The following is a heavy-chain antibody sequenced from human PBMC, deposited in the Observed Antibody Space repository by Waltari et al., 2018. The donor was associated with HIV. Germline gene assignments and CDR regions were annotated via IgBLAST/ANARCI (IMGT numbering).Heavy chain of an antibody. CDR1: GYTFTGYY. D-gene: IGHD2-15*01. V-gene: IGHV1-2*02. J-gene: IGHJ4*02. CDR3: ARDICNGGSCYSYYFDY. Sequence: QVQLVQSGAEVKKPGASVKVSCKASGYTFTGYYMHWVRQAPGQGLEWMGWSNPDNGGTNYAQKFQGRVTMTRDTSISTAYMELSRLRSDDTAVYYCARDICNGGSCYSYYFDYWGQGTLVTVSS. CDR2: SNPDNGGT.